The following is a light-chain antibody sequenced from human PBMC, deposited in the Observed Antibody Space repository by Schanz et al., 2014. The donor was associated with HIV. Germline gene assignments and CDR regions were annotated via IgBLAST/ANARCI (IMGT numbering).Light chain of an antibody. CDR1: SSDVGGYNY. Sequence: QSALTQPPSASGSPGQSVTISCTGTSSDVGGYNYVPWYQQHPGKAPKLVIYEVTKRPSGVPDRFSGSKSGNTASLTVSGLQAEDEADYYCTSHGGTNTFLLLFGGGTKLTVL. J-gene: IGLJ2*01. V-gene: IGLV2-8*01. CDR3: TSHGGTNTFLLL. CDR2: EVT.